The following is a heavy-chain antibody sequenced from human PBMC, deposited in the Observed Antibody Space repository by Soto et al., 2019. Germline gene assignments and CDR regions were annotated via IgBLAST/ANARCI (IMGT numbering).Heavy chain of an antibody. V-gene: IGHV3-13*01. CDR1: GFTLTNYD. CDR2: LSAAGAT. J-gene: IGHJ4*01. D-gene: IGHD1-7*01. CDR3: GRSKMVLGTRDPGVTALLDN. Sequence: GGSLRLSCAVSGFTLTNYDMSWVRQSTEKGLEWVSTLSAAGATYFADSVRGRFTISREEATNSLYLQMNSLRAGDTAIYYCGRSKMVLGTRDPGVTALLDNWGHGTLVTVSS.